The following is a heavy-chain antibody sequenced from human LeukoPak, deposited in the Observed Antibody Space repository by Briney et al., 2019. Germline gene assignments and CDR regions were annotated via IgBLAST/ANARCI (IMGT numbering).Heavy chain of an antibody. CDR1: GFTFGDYP. D-gene: IGHD6-13*01. J-gene: IGHJ4*02. CDR2: IRNKTYGGTT. V-gene: IGHV3-49*04. CDR3: TRDRSHDY. Sequence: GGSLRLSCTASGFTFGDYPITWVRQAPGKGLEWVGFIRNKTYGGTTEYAASGKGRFTISRDDTKSIAYLQMNSLKTEDTAVYYCTRDRSHDYWGPGTLVTVSP.